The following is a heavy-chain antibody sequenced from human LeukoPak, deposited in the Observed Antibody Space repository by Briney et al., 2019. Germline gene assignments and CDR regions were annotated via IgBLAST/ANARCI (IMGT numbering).Heavy chain of an antibody. CDR1: GFTFGDYA. CDR2: ISGSGDII. J-gene: IGHJ4*02. CDR3: TRETYHYTSGN. D-gene: IGHD3-10*01. V-gene: IGHV3-11*01. Sequence: GSLRLSCTASGFTFGDYAMSWFRQAPGKGLEWVSYISGSGDIIYYSDSVKGRFAVSRDNAKNSVYQQMNSLRAADTAVYFCTRETYHYTSGNWGQGTLVTVSS.